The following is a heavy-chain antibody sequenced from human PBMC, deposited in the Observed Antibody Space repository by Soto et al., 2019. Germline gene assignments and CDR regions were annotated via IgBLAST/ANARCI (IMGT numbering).Heavy chain of an antibody. D-gene: IGHD2-8*02. CDR1: GGSIGSGVYF. V-gene: IGHV4-30-4*01. Sequence: SETLSLTCTVSGGSIGSGVYFWSWIRQPPGKGLEWIGFISYTGSAYYNPSLKSRAAISVDTSKNQFSLKLTSVTAADAAVYYCARDKITGLFDYWGQGTLVTVSS. CDR3: ARDKITGLFDY. CDR2: ISYTGSA. J-gene: IGHJ4*02.